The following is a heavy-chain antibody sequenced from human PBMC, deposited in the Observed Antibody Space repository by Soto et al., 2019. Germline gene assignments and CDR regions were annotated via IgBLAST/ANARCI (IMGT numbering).Heavy chain of an antibody. J-gene: IGHJ5*02. Sequence: PSETLSLTCAVYGGSFSGYYWSWIRQPPGKGLEWIGEINHSGSTNYNPSLKSRVTISVDTSKNQFSLKLSSVTAADTAVYYCARKGPPKPFDPWGQGTLVTVSS. CDR1: GGSFSGYY. V-gene: IGHV4-34*01. CDR3: ARKGPPKPFDP. CDR2: INHSGST.